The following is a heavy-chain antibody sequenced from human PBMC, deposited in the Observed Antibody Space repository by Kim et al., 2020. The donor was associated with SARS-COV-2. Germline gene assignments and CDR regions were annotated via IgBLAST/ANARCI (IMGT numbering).Heavy chain of an antibody. CDR3: ASFSSSWSGNWFDP. CDR2: ISSSSSYI. D-gene: IGHD6-13*01. V-gene: IGHV3-21*01. Sequence: GGSLRLSCAASGFTFSSYSMNWVRQAPGKGLEWVSSISSSSSYIYYADSVKGRFTISRDNAKNSLYLQMNSLRAEDTAVYYCASFSSSWSGNWFDPWGQGTLVTVSS. J-gene: IGHJ5*02. CDR1: GFTFSSYS.